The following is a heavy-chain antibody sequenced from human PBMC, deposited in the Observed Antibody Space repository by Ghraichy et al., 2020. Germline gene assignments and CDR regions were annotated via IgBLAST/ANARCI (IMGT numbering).Heavy chain of an antibody. CDR1: GGSISSGDYY. CDR3: ARYYDSSGTKPIQEYYFDY. J-gene: IGHJ4*02. Sequence: TLSLTCTVSGGSISSGDYYWSWIRQPPGKGLEWIGYIYYSGSTYYNPSLKSRVTISVDTSKNQFSLKLSSVTAADTAVYYCARYYDSSGTKPIQEYYFDYWGQGTLVTVSS. CDR2: IYYSGST. V-gene: IGHV4-30-4*01. D-gene: IGHD3-22*01.